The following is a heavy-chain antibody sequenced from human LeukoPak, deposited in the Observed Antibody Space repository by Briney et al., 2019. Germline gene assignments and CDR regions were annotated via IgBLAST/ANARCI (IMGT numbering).Heavy chain of an antibody. D-gene: IGHD6-19*01. CDR3: FYSSGWYELLLVD. CDR2: INPSGGST. V-gene: IGHV1-46*01. CDR1: GYTFTSYY. J-gene: IGHJ4*02. Sequence: ASVKVSCKASGYTFTSYYMHWVRQAPGQGLEWMGIINPSGGSTSYAQKFQGRVTMTRDMSTSTVYMELSSLRSEDTAVYYCFYSSGWYELLLVDWGQGTLVTVSS.